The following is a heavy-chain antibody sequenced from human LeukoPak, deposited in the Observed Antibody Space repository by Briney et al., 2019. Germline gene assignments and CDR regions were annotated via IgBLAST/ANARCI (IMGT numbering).Heavy chain of an antibody. CDR2: IKKDGSEK. D-gene: IGHD1-26*01. J-gene: IGHJ6*03. Sequence: GGSLRLSCAASGFTFSSHRMSWVRQAPGKGLEWVAKIKKDGSEKYYVDSVKGRFTISRDNAKTSLYLQMNSLRAEDMALYYCAKDGGSGSYPPLYYMDVWGKGTTVTVSS. CDR3: AKDGGSGSYPPLYYMDV. V-gene: IGHV3-7*03. CDR1: GFTFSSHR.